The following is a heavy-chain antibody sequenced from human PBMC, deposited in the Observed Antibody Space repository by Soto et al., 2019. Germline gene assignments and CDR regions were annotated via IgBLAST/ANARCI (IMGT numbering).Heavy chain of an antibody. CDR3: ARSYRDYNDY. CDR1: GGSISSGVYY. J-gene: IGHJ4*02. V-gene: IGHV4-31*03. Sequence: SETLSLTCTVSGGSISSGVYYWSWIRQHPGKGLEWIGYIYYSGSTYYNPSLKSRVTISVDTSKNQFSLKLSSVTAADTAVYYCARSYRDYNDYWGQGTLVTVSS. CDR2: IYYSGST. D-gene: IGHD2-21*01.